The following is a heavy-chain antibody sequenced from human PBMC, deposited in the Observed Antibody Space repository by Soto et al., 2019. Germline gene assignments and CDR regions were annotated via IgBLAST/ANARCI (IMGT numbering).Heavy chain of an antibody. D-gene: IGHD3-16*02. J-gene: IGHJ6*02. CDR3: ARVRCTPYRVDV. Sequence: ASVKVSCKASGYIFTDHYIHWVRQAPGQGLEWMGWINPISGDTDYAQKFQGRVIMTRDTSMLTAYMELRMLKSDETAVYYCARVRCTPYRVDVWGQRTKVNVSS. V-gene: IGHV1-2*02. CDR1: GYIFTDHY. CDR2: INPISGDT.